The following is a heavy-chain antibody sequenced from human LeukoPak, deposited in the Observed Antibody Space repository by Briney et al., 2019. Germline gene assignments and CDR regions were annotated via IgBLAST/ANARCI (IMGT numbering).Heavy chain of an antibody. CDR1: GGSISSTNFY. J-gene: IGHJ4*02. CDR3: ARHYGP. V-gene: IGHV4-39*01. Sequence: SETLSLTCTVSGGSISSTNFYWGWIRQPPGKGLEWIGSVHSNGNSYYNPSLKSRVTISVDTSKNQFSLKLNSVTATDTAVYYCARHYGPWGQGTLVTVSS. D-gene: IGHD3-10*01. CDR2: VHSNGNS.